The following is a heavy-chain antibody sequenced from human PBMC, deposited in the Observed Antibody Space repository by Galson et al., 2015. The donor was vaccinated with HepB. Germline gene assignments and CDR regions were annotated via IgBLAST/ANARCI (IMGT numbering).Heavy chain of an antibody. V-gene: IGHV3-7*03. Sequence: SLRLSCAASGFTFSSYWMSWVRQAPGKGLEWVANIKQDGSEKYYVDSVKGRFTISRDNAKNSLYLQMNSLRAEDTAVYYCAREGRSVVRGVEGMDVWGQGTLVTVSS. J-gene: IGHJ6*02. CDR3: AREGRSVVRGVEGMDV. CDR1: GFTFSSYW. CDR2: IKQDGSEK. D-gene: IGHD3-10*01.